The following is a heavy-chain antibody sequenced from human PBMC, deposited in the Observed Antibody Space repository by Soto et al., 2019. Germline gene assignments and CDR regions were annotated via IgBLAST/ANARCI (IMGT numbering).Heavy chain of an antibody. CDR2: IYYSGST. CDR3: ARDVGPRGDAFDI. J-gene: IGHJ3*02. Sequence: SETLSLTLPVSGCSLSSSYYYWGRVRPPPGKGLEWIGSIYYSGSTYYNPSLKSRVTISVDTSKNQFSLKLSSVTAADTAVYYCARDVGPRGDAFDIWGQGTMVTVSS. V-gene: IGHV4-39*07. CDR1: GCSLSSSYYY. D-gene: IGHD2-15*01.